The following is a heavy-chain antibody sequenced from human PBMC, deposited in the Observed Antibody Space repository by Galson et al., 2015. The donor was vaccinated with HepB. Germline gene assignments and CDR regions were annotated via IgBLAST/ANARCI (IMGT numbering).Heavy chain of an antibody. CDR2: INQDGGAR. CDR3: ARWSLAFDF. V-gene: IGHV3-7*01. Sequence: SLRLSCAASGFTFTNYYMGWVRQAPGKGLEWVAYINQDGGARFYVDSVRGRFTISRDNADNLLYLQMNSLRVEDTAVYYCARWSLAFDFWGQGTMLTVS. J-gene: IGHJ3*01. CDR1: GFTFTNYY.